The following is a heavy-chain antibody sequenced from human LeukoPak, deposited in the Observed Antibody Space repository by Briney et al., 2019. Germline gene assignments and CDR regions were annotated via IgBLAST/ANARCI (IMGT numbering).Heavy chain of an antibody. Sequence: PSETLSLTCTVSGGSISSYYWSWIRQPPGKGLEWIGYIYYSGSTNYNPSLKSRVTISVDTSRNQFSLKLSSVTAADTAVYYCARTTEGGYTYGYFYYYYMDVWGKGTTVTISS. CDR1: GGSISSYY. V-gene: IGHV4-59*01. CDR2: IYYSGST. CDR3: ARTTEGGYTYGYFYYYYMDV. J-gene: IGHJ6*03. D-gene: IGHD5-18*01.